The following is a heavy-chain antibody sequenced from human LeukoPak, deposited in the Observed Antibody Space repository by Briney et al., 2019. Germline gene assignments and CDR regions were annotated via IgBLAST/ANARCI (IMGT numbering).Heavy chain of an antibody. J-gene: IGHJ4*02. CDR1: GFTFSSYA. V-gene: IGHV3-23*01. Sequence: QPGGSLRLSCAASGFTFSSYAMSWVRQAPGKGLEWVSAISGSGGSTYYADSVKGRFTISRDNSKNTLYLQMNSLRAEDTAVYYCARDGGPDTAMVTAPFDYWGQGTLVTVSS. CDR2: ISGSGGST. CDR3: ARDGGPDTAMVTAPFDY. D-gene: IGHD5-18*01.